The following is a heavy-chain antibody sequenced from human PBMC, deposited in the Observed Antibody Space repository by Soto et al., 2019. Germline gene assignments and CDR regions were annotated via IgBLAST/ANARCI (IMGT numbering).Heavy chain of an antibody. CDR1: GFTFSSYG. J-gene: IGHJ4*02. D-gene: IGHD6-13*01. CDR2: ISYDGSNK. V-gene: IGHV3-30*18. Sequence: QVQLVESGGGVVQPGRSLRLSCAASGFTFSSYGMHWVRQAPGKGLEWVAVISYDGSNKYYADSVKGRFTISRDNSKNTLYLQMNSLRAEDTAVYYCAKVGPIAAAGDFDYWGQGTLVTVSS. CDR3: AKVGPIAAAGDFDY.